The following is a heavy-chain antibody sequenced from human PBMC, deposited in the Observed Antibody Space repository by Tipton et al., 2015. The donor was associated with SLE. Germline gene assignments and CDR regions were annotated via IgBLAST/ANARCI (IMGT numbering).Heavy chain of an antibody. V-gene: IGHV3-48*03. Sequence: SLRLSCAASGFTFSSYEMNWVRQAPGKGLEWVSYISSSGSTIYYADSVKGRFTISRDNAKTSLYLQMNSLRAEDTAVYYCARAAGWFDPWGQGTLVTVSS. J-gene: IGHJ5*02. CDR3: ARAAGWFDP. CDR1: GFTFSSYE. CDR2: ISSSGSTI.